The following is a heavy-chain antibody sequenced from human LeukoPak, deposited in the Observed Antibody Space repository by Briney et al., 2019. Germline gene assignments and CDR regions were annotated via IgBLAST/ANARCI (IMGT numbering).Heavy chain of an antibody. CDR3: ARLARGRRFGESYCDY. V-gene: IGHV1-18*01. CDR1: GYTFTSYG. CDR2: ISAYNGNT. J-gene: IGHJ4*02. Sequence: GASVKVSCKASGYTFTSYGISWVRQAPGQGLEWMGWISAYNGNTNYAQKLQGRVTMTTDTSTSTAYMELRSLRSDDTAVYYCARLARGRRFGESYCDYWGQGTLVTVSS. D-gene: IGHD3-10*01.